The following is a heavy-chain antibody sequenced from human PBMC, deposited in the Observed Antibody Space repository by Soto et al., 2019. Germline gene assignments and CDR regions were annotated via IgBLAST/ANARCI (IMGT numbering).Heavy chain of an antibody. V-gene: IGHV4-31*03. Sequence: QVQLQESGPGLVKPSQTLSLTCTVSGGSISSGGTGSYWTWIRQLPGKGLDWIGYIYYTGNTYYNPSLNSRPTISIDTSENQFSMKLTSVTAADTAVYFCASGHDAYKVRYWGQGTLVTVSS. J-gene: IGHJ4*02. CDR1: GGSISSGGTGSY. D-gene: IGHD1-1*01. CDR2: IYYTGNT. CDR3: ASGHDAYKVRY.